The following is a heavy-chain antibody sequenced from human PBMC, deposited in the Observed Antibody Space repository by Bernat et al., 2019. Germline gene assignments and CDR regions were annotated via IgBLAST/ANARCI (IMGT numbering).Heavy chain of an antibody. CDR1: GFTFSSYG. Sequence: QVQLVESGGGVVQPGRSLRLSCAASGFTFSSYGMHWVRQAPGKGLERVAVIWYDGSNKYYADSVKGRFTISRDNSKNTLYLQMNSLRAEDTAVYYCASSMWGWVDYWGQGTLVTVSS. CDR2: IWYDGSNK. V-gene: IGHV3-33*01. D-gene: IGHD2-21*01. J-gene: IGHJ4*02. CDR3: ASSMWGWVDY.